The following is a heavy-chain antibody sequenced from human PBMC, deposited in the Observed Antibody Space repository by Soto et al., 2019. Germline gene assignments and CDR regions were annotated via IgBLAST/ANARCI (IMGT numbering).Heavy chain of an antibody. CDR2: INHSGST. J-gene: IGHJ6*02. CDR1: GGSFSGYY. V-gene: IGHV4-34*01. Sequence: PSETLSLTCAVYGGSFSGYYWSWIRQPPGKGLEWIGEINHSGSTNYNPSLKSRVTISVDTSKNQFSLKLSSVTAADTAVYYCARDKAKSYYYGMDVWGQGTTVTVSS. CDR3: ARDKAKSYYYGMDV.